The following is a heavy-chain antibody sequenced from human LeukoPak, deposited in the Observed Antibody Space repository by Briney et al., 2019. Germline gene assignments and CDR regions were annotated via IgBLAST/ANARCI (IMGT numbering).Heavy chain of an antibody. Sequence: GGSLRLSCVVSGFNFDNFAMHWVRQPLGKGLEWVAVISHDGRTKYYADSMKGRITISRDNSKNTLFLQMNSLRAEDTAVYYCARVGYYYGSGSYFFDYWGQGTLVTVSS. D-gene: IGHD3-10*01. CDR2: ISHDGRTK. J-gene: IGHJ4*02. CDR1: GFNFDNFA. V-gene: IGHV3-30*04. CDR3: ARVGYYYGSGSYFFDY.